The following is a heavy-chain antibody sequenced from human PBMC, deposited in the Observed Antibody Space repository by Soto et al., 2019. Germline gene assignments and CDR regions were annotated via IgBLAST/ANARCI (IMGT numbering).Heavy chain of an antibody. D-gene: IGHD5-18*01. CDR3: AREHSYGYLFDY. Sequence: GXSVRLCRGTSGFSFLSYWMHWVRQAPGKGLVWISRINSDGSSTSYADSVKGRFTISRDNAKNKLYLPMNSLRAEDTAVSYCAREHSYGYLFDYWGQGTLVTV. V-gene: IGHV3-74*01. J-gene: IGHJ4*02. CDR1: GFSFLSYW. CDR2: INSDGSST.